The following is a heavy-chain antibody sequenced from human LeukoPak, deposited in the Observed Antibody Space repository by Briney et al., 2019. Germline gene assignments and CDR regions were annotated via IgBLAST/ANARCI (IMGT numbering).Heavy chain of an antibody. Sequence: PGGSLRLSCAASGFTFSSYGMHWVRQAPGKGLEWVAVISYDGSNKYYADSVKGRFTISRDNSKNTLYLQMNSLRAEDTAVYYCAKDHGDYGGQSYYYYYYMDVWGKGTTVTISS. CDR3: AKDHGDYGGQSYYYYYYMDV. V-gene: IGHV3-30*18. CDR2: ISYDGSNK. CDR1: GFTFSSYG. D-gene: IGHD4-17*01. J-gene: IGHJ6*03.